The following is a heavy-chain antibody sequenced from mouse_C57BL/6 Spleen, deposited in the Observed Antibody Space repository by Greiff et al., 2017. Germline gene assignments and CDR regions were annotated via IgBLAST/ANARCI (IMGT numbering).Heavy chain of an antibody. J-gene: IGHJ4*01. D-gene: IGHD2-5*01. CDR2: FHPYNDDT. CDR1: GYTFTTYP. Sequence: LKESGAELVKPGASVKMSCKASGYTFTTYPIEWMKQNHGKSLEWIGNFHPYNDDTKYNEKFKGKATLTVEKSSSTVYLELSRLTSDDSAVYYCARGHYSNRYYYAMDYWGQGTSVTVSS. CDR3: ARGHYSNRYYYAMDY. V-gene: IGHV1-47*01.